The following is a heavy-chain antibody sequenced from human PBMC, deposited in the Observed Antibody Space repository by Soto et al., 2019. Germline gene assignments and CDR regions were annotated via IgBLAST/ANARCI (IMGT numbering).Heavy chain of an antibody. CDR2: IYYSGST. V-gene: IGHV4-39*01. CDR1: GGSISSSSYY. J-gene: IGHJ6*02. CDR3: ARLGAPGIAVDYYGMDV. D-gene: IGHD6-19*01. Sequence: SETLSLTCTVSGGSISSSSYYWGWIRQPPGKGLEWIGSIYYSGSTYYNPSLKSRVTISVDTSKNQFSLKLSSVTAADTAVYYCARLGAPGIAVDYYGMDVWGQGTTVTVSS.